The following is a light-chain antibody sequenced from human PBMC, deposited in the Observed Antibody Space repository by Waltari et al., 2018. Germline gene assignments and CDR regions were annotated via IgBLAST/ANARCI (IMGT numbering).Light chain of an antibody. Sequence: QSALTQSASVSGSPGQSITIACTGSSSDVCGDDSVSWYEDHPGQAPKVIIYDVNKRPSGVSDRFSGSKSGNTASLTISGLQAEDEATFYCSSQSTRNGVIFGGGTKVTVL. V-gene: IGLV2-14*03. CDR3: SSQSTRNGVI. J-gene: IGLJ2*01. CDR1: SSDVCGDDS. CDR2: DVN.